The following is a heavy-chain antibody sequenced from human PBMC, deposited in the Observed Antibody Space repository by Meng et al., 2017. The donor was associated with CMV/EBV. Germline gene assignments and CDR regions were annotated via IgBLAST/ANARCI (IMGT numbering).Heavy chain of an antibody. D-gene: IGHD3-3*01. CDR2: IRYDGSNT. J-gene: IGHJ6*02. CDR1: GFTFSSHG. Sequence: GGSLSLSCAASGFTFSSHGMHWVRQAPGKGLEWVAFIRYDGSNTYCADSVKGRFTISRDNSKNTLYLQMNSLRAEDTAVYYCAKDDLKYDFWSGYYSFDHYYYYDMDVWGQGTTVTVSS. CDR3: AKDDLKYDFWSGYYSFDHYYYYDMDV. V-gene: IGHV3-30*02.